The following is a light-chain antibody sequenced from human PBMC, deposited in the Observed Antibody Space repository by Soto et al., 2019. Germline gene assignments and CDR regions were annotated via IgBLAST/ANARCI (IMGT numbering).Light chain of an antibody. CDR1: QSVLSSSDNKNY. CDR2: WAS. CDR3: QQYYSAPYT. Sequence: DIVMTQSPDSLAVSLGERATVNCKSSQSVLSSSDNKNYLAWYQQKLGQPPKLLIYWASTRESGVPDRFSGSGSVTDFTLTISSLQAEDVAVYYCQQYYSAPYTFGQGTKLGIK. V-gene: IGKV4-1*01. J-gene: IGKJ2*01.